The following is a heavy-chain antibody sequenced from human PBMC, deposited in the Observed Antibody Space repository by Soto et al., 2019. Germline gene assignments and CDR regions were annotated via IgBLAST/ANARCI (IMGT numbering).Heavy chain of an antibody. J-gene: IGHJ4*02. D-gene: IGHD3-3*01. V-gene: IGHV4-59*01. Sequence: PSETLSLTCTVSGGSISSYYWSWIRQPPGKGLEWIGYIYYSGSTNYNPSLKSRVTISVDTSKNQFSLKLSSVTAADTAVYYCARDSHYDFWSGYPNFDYWGQGTLVTVSS. CDR2: IYYSGST. CDR1: GGSISSYY. CDR3: ARDSHYDFWSGYPNFDY.